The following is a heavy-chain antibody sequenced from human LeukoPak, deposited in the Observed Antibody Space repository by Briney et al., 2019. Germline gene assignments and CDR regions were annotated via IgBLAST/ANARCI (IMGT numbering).Heavy chain of an antibody. CDR3: ARDRELAALDP. J-gene: IGHJ5*02. CDR1: GDSLRTSTYY. Sequence: SETLSLTCTVSGDSLRTSTYYWGWIRQPPGKGLEWIGGIYYSGTIYYNPSLKSRLTISADTSKNHFSLNLSSVTAADTAVYYCARDRELAALDPWGQGTLVIVTS. D-gene: IGHD6-13*01. V-gene: IGHV4-39*07. CDR2: IYYSGTI.